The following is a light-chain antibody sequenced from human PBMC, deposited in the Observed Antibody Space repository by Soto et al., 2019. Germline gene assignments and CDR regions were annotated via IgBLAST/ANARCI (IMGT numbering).Light chain of an antibody. CDR2: DVS. CDR3: TSYAGSNNFV. J-gene: IGLJ1*01. CDR1: SSDVGGYNH. V-gene: IGLV2-11*01. Sequence: QSVLTQPRSVSGSPGQSVTISCTGTSSDVGGYNHVSWYQQHPGKVPKLIIYDVSKRPSGVPDRFSGSKSGNTASLTISGLQAEDEADYYCTSYAGSNNFVFGTGTKVTVL.